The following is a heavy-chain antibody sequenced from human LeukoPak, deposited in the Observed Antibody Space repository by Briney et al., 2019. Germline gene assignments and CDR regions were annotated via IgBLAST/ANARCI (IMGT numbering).Heavy chain of an antibody. CDR2: IIPIFGTA. CDR3: ARAVYDILTGPPYYYYGMDV. D-gene: IGHD3-9*01. V-gene: IGHV1-69*13. Sequence: ASVKVSCKASGGTFSSYAISWVRQAPGQGFEWMGGIIPIFGTANYAQKFQGRVTITADESTSTAYMELSSLRSEDTAVYYCARAVYDILTGPPYYYYGMDVWGQGTTVTVSS. CDR1: GGTFSSYA. J-gene: IGHJ6*02.